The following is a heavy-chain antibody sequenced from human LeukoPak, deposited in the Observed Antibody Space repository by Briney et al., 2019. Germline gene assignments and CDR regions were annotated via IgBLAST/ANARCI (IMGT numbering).Heavy chain of an antibody. CDR1: GYSFPSYW. CDR3: ARRGGPAAMRNWFDP. J-gene: IGHJ5*02. CDR2: IYPGDADT. V-gene: IGHV5-51*01. Sequence: GESLKISCKGSGYSFPSYWIGWVRQMPGKGMEWMGIIYPGDADTRYSPSFQGQVTISADKSISTAYLQRGSLKASDTAIYYCARRGGPAAMRNWFDPWGQGTLVTVSS. D-gene: IGHD2-2*01.